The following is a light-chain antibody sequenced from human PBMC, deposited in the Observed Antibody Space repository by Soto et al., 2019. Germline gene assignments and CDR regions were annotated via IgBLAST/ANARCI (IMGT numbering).Light chain of an antibody. CDR2: AAS. V-gene: IGKV1-8*01. J-gene: IGKJ5*01. Sequence: AIRMTQSPSSLSASPGDRVTITCRASQGISSYLAWYQQKPGKAPKLLIYAASTLQSGVPSRFSGSGSGTDFTLTISGLQSEDFATYYCQQYYSYPITFGQGTRLEI. CDR3: QQYYSYPIT. CDR1: QGISSY.